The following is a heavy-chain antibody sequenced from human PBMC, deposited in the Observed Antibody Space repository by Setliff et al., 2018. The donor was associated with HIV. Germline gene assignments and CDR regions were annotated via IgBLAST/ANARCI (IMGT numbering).Heavy chain of an antibody. CDR3: ALLWPFDY. CDR2: INQDGSVK. Sequence: GGSLRLSCGASGFTFSTHAMHWVRQAPGKALEWVANINQDGSVKYYMDSVKGRFSISRDNADNSLYLQMDSLRGEDTAIYYCALLWPFDYWGQGTLVTVSS. CDR1: GFTFSTHA. V-gene: IGHV3-7*03. J-gene: IGHJ4*02. D-gene: IGHD3-10*01.